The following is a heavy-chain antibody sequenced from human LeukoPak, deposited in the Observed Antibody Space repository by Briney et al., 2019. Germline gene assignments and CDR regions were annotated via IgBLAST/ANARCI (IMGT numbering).Heavy chain of an antibody. Sequence: ASVKVSCKASGYTFTRYGISWVRQAPGQGLAWMGWISASNGNTNYAQKVQGRVTMPTDTSTTTAYMEMRSLRSDDTAVYYCASRSPSSGWSHDFDSWGQGTLITVSS. CDR2: ISASNGNT. CDR1: GYTFTRYG. D-gene: IGHD6-19*01. J-gene: IGHJ4*02. V-gene: IGHV1-18*04. CDR3: ASRSPSSGWSHDFDS.